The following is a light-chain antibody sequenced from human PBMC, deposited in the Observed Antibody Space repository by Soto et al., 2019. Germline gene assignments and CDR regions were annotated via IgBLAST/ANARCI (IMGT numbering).Light chain of an antibody. Sequence: EIVMTQSPATLSLSPGDIATLSCRASQSISSNLAWYQQKPGQAPRLLMFRTSSRATGIPGRFSGSGSGTEFTLIISSLQSEDFAVYYCQKYNNWPINCGQGTRLEIK. CDR2: RTS. CDR1: QSISSN. J-gene: IGKJ5*01. CDR3: QKYNNWPIN. V-gene: IGKV3-15*01.